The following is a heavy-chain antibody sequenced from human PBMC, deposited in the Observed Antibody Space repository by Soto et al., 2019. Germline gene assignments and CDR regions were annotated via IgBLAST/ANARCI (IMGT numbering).Heavy chain of an antibody. D-gene: IGHD3-10*01. CDR3: ARGYGRNFDD. Sequence: PSETLSLTCAVYGGSFSGYYWTWIRQPPGKGLEWIGEINHSGSTNYNPSLKSRVTISVDTSKNQFSLKLSSVTAADTAVYDCARGYGRNFDDWGQGTLVPVSS. V-gene: IGHV4-34*01. J-gene: IGHJ4*02. CDR2: INHSGST. CDR1: GGSFSGYY.